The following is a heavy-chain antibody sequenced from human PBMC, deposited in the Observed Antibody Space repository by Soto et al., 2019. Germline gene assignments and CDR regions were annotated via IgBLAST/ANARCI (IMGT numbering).Heavy chain of an antibody. Sequence: GGSLRLSCAASGFTFSDYYMTWIRQAPGKGLEWISYITTTSGYTNYADSVKGRFTISRDNAKNSLYLQMNSLRAEDTAVYYCARGGYSSSWALPYWGRGTLVTVSS. CDR1: GFTFSDYY. V-gene: IGHV3-11*06. D-gene: IGHD6-13*01. CDR3: ARGGYSSSWALPY. J-gene: IGHJ4*02. CDR2: ITTTSGYT.